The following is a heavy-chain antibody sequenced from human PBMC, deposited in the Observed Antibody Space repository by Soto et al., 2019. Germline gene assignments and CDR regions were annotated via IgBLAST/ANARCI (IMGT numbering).Heavy chain of an antibody. D-gene: IGHD3-10*01. CDR2: INTDGSST. V-gene: IGHV3-74*01. CDR3: AKRGVDTFGLSY. J-gene: IGHJ4*02. Sequence: EVQLVESGGGLVQPGGSLRLSCAVSGFTFSSFWMHWVRQAPGEGLVWLSRINTDGSSTSYADSVKGRLTISRDNGKNTLYLQMNSLRVEDTAMYYCAKRGVDTFGLSYWGQGTLVTVSS. CDR1: GFTFSSFW.